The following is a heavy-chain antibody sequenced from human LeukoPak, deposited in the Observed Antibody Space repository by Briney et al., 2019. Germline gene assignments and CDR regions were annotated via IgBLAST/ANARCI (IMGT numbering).Heavy chain of an antibody. Sequence: SETPSLTCAVYGGSFSGYYWSWIRQPPGEGLEWIGEINHSGSTNYNPSLKSRVTISVDTSKNQFSLKLSSVTAADTAVYYCARGHPYGDYSFFFDYWGQGTLVTVSS. CDR2: INHSGST. CDR1: GGSFSGYY. V-gene: IGHV4-34*01. J-gene: IGHJ4*02. D-gene: IGHD4-17*01. CDR3: ARGHPYGDYSFFFDY.